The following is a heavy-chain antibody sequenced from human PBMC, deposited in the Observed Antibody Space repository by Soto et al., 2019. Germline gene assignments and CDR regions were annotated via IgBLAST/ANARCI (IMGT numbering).Heavy chain of an antibody. CDR2: IWYDGSNK. CDR1: GFTFSSYG. D-gene: IGHD2-15*01. CDR3: ARDLPYIVPRPGGMDV. J-gene: IGHJ6*02. V-gene: IGHV3-33*01. Sequence: PGGSLRLSCAASGFTFSSYGMHWVRQAPGKGLEWVAVIWYDGSNKYYADSVKGRFTISRDNSKNTLYLQMNSLRAEDTAVYYCARDLPYIVPRPGGMDVWGQGTTVTVSS.